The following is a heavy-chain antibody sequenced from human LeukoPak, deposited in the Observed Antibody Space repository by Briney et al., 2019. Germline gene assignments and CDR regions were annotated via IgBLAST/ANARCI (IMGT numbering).Heavy chain of an antibody. CDR3: AKASWVSDADAVL. J-gene: IGHJ4*02. Sequence: PGGSLRLSCAVSGFTFSSLWMTWVRQAPGKGLEWVANIKLDGSEKYYVDSVKGRFTLSRDDSRNTVYLQLNNLRVEDTAIYYCAKASWVSDADAVLWGQGTLVTVSS. CDR1: GFTFSSLW. V-gene: IGHV3-7*03. CDR2: IKLDGSEK. D-gene: IGHD3-16*01.